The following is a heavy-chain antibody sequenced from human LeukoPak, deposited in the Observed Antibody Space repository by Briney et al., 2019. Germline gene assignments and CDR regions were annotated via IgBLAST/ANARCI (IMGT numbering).Heavy chain of an antibody. CDR1: GGSISSYY. CDR2: IYYSGST. CDR3: ARADFDYGSGAFDY. J-gene: IGHJ4*02. V-gene: IGHV4-59*01. D-gene: IGHD3-10*01. Sequence: PSETLSLTCTVSGGSISSYYWSWLRQPPGKGLEWIGYIYYSGSTNYNPSLKSRVTISVDTSKNQFSLKLSSVTAADTAVYYCARADFDYGSGAFDYWGQGTLVTVSS.